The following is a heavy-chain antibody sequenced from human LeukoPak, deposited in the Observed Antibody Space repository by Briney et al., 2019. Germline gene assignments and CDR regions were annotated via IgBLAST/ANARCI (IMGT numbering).Heavy chain of an antibody. J-gene: IGHJ6*02. D-gene: IGHD2-21*01. Sequence: GASVKVSCKVSGYTLTELSMHWVRQAPGQRLEWMGWINAGNGNTKYSQKFQGRVTITRDTSASTAYMELSSLRSEDTAVYYCAGCGGDCYYYGMDVWGQGTTVTVSS. V-gene: IGHV1-3*01. CDR2: INAGNGNT. CDR1: GYTLTELS. CDR3: AGCGGDCYYYGMDV.